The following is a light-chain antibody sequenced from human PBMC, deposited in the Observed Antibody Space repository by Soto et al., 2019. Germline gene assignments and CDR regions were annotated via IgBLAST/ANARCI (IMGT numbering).Light chain of an antibody. CDR2: DAS. V-gene: IGKV3-11*01. J-gene: IGKJ1*01. CDR3: QHRSNWIT. Sequence: EIVLTQSPATLSLSPGERATLSCRASQSVSSYLAWYQQKPGQAPRLLIYDASNRATGIPARFSGSGSGTDFTLTISSLEPEDFAIYYCQHRSNWITFGQGTKVDIK. CDR1: QSVSSY.